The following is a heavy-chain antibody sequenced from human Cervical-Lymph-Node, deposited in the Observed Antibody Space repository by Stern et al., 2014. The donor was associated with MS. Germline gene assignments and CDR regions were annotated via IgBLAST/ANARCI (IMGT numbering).Heavy chain of an antibody. CDR1: GFTFSDHY. J-gene: IGHJ4*02. V-gene: IGHV3-11*01. CDR2: ISGSGSSV. D-gene: IGHD2-21*01. CDR3: SREPRLTDY. Sequence: VQLEESGGALVKPGGSLRLSCVASGFTFSDHYMSWIRQAPGKGLEWVSYISGSGSSVNYADSVKGRFTISRDNAKDSLYLQMNSLRAEDTAVYYCSREPRLTDYWGQGTLVSVSS.